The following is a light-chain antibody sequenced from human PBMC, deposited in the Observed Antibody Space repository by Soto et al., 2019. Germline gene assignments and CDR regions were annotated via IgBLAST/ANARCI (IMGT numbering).Light chain of an antibody. CDR2: DVN. V-gene: IGLV2-14*01. CDR1: SSDVGGYNS. CDR3: SSYTSSSTLGV. J-gene: IGLJ2*01. Sequence: SALTQPASVSGSPGQSITISCTGTSSDVGGYNSVSWYQQHPGKAPKLMIYDVNNRPSGVSNRFSGSKSGNTASLTISGLQAEDEADYYCSSYTSSSTLGVFGGGTKLTVL.